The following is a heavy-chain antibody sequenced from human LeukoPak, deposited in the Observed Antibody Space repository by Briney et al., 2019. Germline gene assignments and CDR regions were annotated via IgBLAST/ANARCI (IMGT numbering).Heavy chain of an antibody. CDR3: AKRAVAGTGRAFDI. CDR1: GFTFSSYE. Sequence: GGSLRLSCAASGFTFSSYEMNWVRQAPGKGLEWVSSISSSSSYIYYADSVKGRFTISRDNAKNSLYLQMNSLRAEDTAVYYCAKRAVAGTGRAFDIWGQGTMVTVSS. V-gene: IGHV3-21*04. D-gene: IGHD6-19*01. CDR2: ISSSSSYI. J-gene: IGHJ3*02.